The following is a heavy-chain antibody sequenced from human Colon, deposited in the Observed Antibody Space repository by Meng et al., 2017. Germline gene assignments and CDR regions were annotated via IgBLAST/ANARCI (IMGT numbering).Heavy chain of an antibody. D-gene: IGHD3-10*01. CDR3: ARVIYASGNMAHLDC. V-gene: IGHV4-4*02. Sequence: GADLVQHAWTVSLTVALAGDSIRGSNWCIWVRQPPGRGLEWIGEIYHSGSTNYNPSLKNRLSLTVDKSKNQFSLTLHSVTAADTAVYYCARVIYASGNMAHLDCWGQGTLVTVSS. J-gene: IGHJ4*02. CDR2: IYHSGST. CDR1: GDSIRGSNW.